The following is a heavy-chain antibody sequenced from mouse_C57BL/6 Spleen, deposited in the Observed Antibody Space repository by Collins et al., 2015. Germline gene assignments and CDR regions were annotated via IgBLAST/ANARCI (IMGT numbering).Heavy chain of an antibody. D-gene: IGHD2-3*01. CDR1: GYSFTSYY. CDR2: IYPGSGNT. J-gene: IGHJ1*03. V-gene: IGHV1-66*01. Sequence: QVQLQQSGPELVKPGASVKISCKASGYSFTSYYIHWVKQRPGQGLEWIGWIYPGSGNTKYNEKFKGKATLTADTSSSTAYMQLSSLTSEDSAVYYCARRDDYYDWYFDVWGTGTTVTVSS. CDR3: ARRDDYYDWYFDV.